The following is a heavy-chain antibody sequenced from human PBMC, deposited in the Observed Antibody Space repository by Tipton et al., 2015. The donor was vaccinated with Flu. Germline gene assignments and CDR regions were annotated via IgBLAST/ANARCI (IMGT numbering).Heavy chain of an antibody. CDR3: TKDVGATVSYNWFDP. J-gene: IGHJ5*02. V-gene: IGHV3-33*06. Sequence: SLRLSCKVSGFDFSVYGMHWVRQAPGKGLEWVAVIWYDGSNIHYGDSVKGRFTVSRDNSRNTLYLQMNGLRAEDTAVYYCTKDVGATVSYNWFDPWGQGTLVTVSS. CDR2: IWYDGSNI. CDR1: GFDFSVYG. D-gene: IGHD1-26*01.